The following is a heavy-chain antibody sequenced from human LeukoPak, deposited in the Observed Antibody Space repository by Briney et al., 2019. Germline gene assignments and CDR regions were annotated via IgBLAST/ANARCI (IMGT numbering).Heavy chain of an antibody. Sequence: SETLSLTCTVSGGSISGYYWVWIRQPPRKGLEWIGYIYYSGNTNYNPSLKSRVTISVDTSKNQFSLKLTSATAADTAIYYCARWKYVGYERTFDYWGQGTLVTVSS. CDR3: ARWKYVGYERTFDY. CDR2: IYYSGNT. D-gene: IGHD1-7*01. CDR1: GGSISGYY. V-gene: IGHV4-59*01. J-gene: IGHJ4*02.